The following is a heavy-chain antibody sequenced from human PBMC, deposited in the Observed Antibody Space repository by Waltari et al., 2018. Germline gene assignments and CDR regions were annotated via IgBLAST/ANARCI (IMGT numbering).Heavy chain of an antibody. Sequence: EVQLVESGGVVVQPGGSLRLSCAASGFTFDDYAMHWVRQAPGKGREWVSLISWDGGSTYYADSVKGRFTISRDNSKNSLYLQMNSLRAEDTALYYCAKGTVAGTYFDYWGQGTLVTVSS. CDR1: GFTFDDYA. CDR3: AKGTVAGTYFDY. D-gene: IGHD6-19*01. J-gene: IGHJ4*02. CDR2: ISWDGGST. V-gene: IGHV3-43D*04.